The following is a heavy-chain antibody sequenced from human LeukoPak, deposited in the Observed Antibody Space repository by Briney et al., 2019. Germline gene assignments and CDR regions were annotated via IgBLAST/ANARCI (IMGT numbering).Heavy chain of an antibody. D-gene: IGHD3-22*01. CDR2: IIPIFGTA. V-gene: IGHV1-69*05. CDR3: ASVAPRPRITMIVVVNEGAFDI. Sequence: SVKVSCKASGGTFSSYAISWVRQAPGQGLEWMGGIIPIFGTANYAQKFQGRVTITTDESTSTAYMELSSLRSEDTAVYYCASVAPRPRITMIVVVNEGAFDIWGQGTMVTVSS. CDR1: GGTFSSYA. J-gene: IGHJ3*02.